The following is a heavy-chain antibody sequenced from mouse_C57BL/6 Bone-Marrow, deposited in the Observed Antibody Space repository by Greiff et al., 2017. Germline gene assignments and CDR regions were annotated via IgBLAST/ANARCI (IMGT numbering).Heavy chain of an antibody. CDR1: GYTFTSYT. V-gene: IGHV1-4*01. J-gene: IGHJ4*01. CDR2: INPSSGYT. D-gene: IGHD6-1*01. Sequence: QVQLQQSGAELARPAASVKMSCKASGYTFTSYTMHWVKQRPGQGLEWIGYINPSSGYTKYNQKFKDKATLTADKSSSTAYMQLSSLTSEDSAVYYCARGLLYYYAMDYWGQGTSVTVSS. CDR3: ARGLLYYYAMDY.